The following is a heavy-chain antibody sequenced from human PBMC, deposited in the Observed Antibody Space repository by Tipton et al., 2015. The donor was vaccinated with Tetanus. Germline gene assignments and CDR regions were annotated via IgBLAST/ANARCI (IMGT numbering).Heavy chain of an antibody. CDR1: GGSISSYY. D-gene: IGHD1-7*01. J-gene: IGHJ5*02. CDR2: IYYSRST. Sequence: TLSLTCTVSGGSISSYYWSWIRQPPGKGLEWIGNIYYSRSTNYNPSLKSRVTIAVDTSKNQFSLKLSSVTAADTAVYYCAGTTSGGPFGPWGQGARVTVSS. CDR3: AGTTSGGPFGP. V-gene: IGHV4-59*12.